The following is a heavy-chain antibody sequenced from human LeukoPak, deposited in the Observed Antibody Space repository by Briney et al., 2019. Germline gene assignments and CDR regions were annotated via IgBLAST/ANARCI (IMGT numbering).Heavy chain of an antibody. V-gene: IGHV4-59*12. J-gene: IGHJ5*02. CDR2: IYYSGFT. CDR3: ARGVPLVRGVIPYNWFNP. Sequence: WETLSLTCTVSGGSISHYYWSWIRQSPGKGLEWIGYIYYSGFTNYNPSLKSRVTISVDTSKNQFSVKLSSVTAADTAVYYCARGVPLVRGVIPYNWFNPWGQGTLVTVSS. CDR1: GGSISHYY. D-gene: IGHD3-10*01.